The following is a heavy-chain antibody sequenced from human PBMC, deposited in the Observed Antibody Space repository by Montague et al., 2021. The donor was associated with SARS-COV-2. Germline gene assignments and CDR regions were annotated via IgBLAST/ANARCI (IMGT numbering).Heavy chain of an antibody. CDR2: IYNSATT. V-gene: IGHV4-39*07. Sequence: SETLSLTCTVSGGSITKSNFYWGWIRQPPGKVLEWIGTIYNSATTYYNSSLKSRVTISVDTSKNQFSLKLRSMTAADTAVYYCARGRVGITRILVVIGYSYYFDYWGQGTLVTVSS. D-gene: IGHD3-22*01. CDR1: GGSITKSNFY. J-gene: IGHJ4*02. CDR3: ARGRVGITRILVVIGYSYYFDY.